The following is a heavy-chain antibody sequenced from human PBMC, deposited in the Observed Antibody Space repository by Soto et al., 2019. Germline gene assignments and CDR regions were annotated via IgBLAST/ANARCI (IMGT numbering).Heavy chain of an antibody. CDR1: GFTFSSYG. CDR2: ISYDGSNK. D-gene: IGHD3-9*01. J-gene: IGHJ4*02. CDR3: ATAPPVLRYFDWSIPS. Sequence: GGSLRLSCAASGFTFSSYGMHWVRQAPGKGLEWVAVISYDGSNKYYADSVKGRFTISRDNSKNTLYLQMNSLRAEDTAVYYCATAPPVLRYFDWSIPSWGQGTLVTVSS. V-gene: IGHV3-30*03.